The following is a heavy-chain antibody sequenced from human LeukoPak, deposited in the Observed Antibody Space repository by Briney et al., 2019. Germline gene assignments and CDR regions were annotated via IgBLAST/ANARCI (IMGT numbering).Heavy chain of an antibody. D-gene: IGHD3-22*01. CDR2: VSYDGSNK. V-gene: IGHV3-30*04. Sequence: GGSLRLSCAASGFTFSSYAMHWVRQAPGKGLEWVAVVSYDGSNKYYADSVKGRFTISRDNSKNTMYLQMNSLRAEDTAIYYCAKENWGYNWKYDSSGSGINYWGQGTLVTVSS. CDR1: GFTFSSYA. CDR3: AKENWGYNWKYDSSGSGINY. J-gene: IGHJ4*02.